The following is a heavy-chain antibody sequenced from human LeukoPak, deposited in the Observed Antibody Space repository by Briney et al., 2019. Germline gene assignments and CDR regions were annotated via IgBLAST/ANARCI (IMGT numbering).Heavy chain of an antibody. CDR3: ARGVSSSSRLSD. CDR1: GGSISSSSYY. D-gene: IGHD6-6*01. V-gene: IGHV4-39*07. CDR2: IYYSGST. Sequence: KPSETLSLTCTVSGGSISSSSYYWGWIRQPPGKGLEWIGSIYYSGSTYYNPSLKSRVTISVDTSKNQFSLKLSSVTAADTAVYYCARGVSSSSRLSDWGQGTLVTVSS. J-gene: IGHJ4*02.